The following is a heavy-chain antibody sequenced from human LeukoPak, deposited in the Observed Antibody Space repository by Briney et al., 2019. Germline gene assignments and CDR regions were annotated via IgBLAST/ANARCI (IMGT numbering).Heavy chain of an antibody. D-gene: IGHD5-24*01. CDR2: IYSGGTT. V-gene: IGHV3-53*01. CDR1: GFNVTTNY. J-gene: IGHJ4*02. CDR3: ARGRRDGYNLGY. Sequence: PGGSLRLSCAASGFNVTTNYMSWVRQAPGKGLQWVSVIYSGGTTYYADSVKGRFTISRDISKNTLCLQMNSLRAEDTAVYYCARGRRDGYNLGYWGQGTLVAVSS.